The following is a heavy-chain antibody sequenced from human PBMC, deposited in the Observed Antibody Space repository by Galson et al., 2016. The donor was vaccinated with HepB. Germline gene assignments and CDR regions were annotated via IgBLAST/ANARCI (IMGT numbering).Heavy chain of an antibody. J-gene: IGHJ6*03. D-gene: IGHD6-13*01. Sequence: PALVKPTQTLTLTCTFSGLSLTTSGVSVGWIRQPPGRALEWLALIYWDDDNRYSPSLNPRLPITKDASKNQVALTMTNMDPVDTGTYYCVYNSPRQQLAPNNYQYYYMDVWGKGTTVTVSS. V-gene: IGHV2-5*04. CDR1: GLSLTTSGVS. CDR2: IYWDDDN. CDR3: VYNSPRQQLAPNNYQYYYMDV.